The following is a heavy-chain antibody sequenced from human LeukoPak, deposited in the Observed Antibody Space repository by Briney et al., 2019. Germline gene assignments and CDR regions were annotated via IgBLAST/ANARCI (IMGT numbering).Heavy chain of an antibody. V-gene: IGHV3-30*18. D-gene: IGHD3-10*01. CDR3: AKDRAMVRGVIGY. CDR1: GFTFSSYA. J-gene: IGHJ4*02. CDR2: ISYDGSNK. Sequence: GGSLRLSCAASGFTFSSYAMSWVRQAPGKGLEWVAVISYDGSNKYYADSVKGRFTISRDNSKNTLYLQMNSLRAEDTAVYYCAKDRAMVRGVIGYWGQGTLVTVSS.